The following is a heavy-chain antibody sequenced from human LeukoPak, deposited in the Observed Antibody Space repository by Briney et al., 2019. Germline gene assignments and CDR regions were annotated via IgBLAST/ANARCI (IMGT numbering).Heavy chain of an antibody. V-gene: IGHV3-7*01. CDR1: GFTFSDYY. J-gene: IGHJ4*02. CDR3: SGYSGYQSY. CDR2: IKQDGSEK. D-gene: IGHD5-12*01. Sequence: GGSLRLSCAASGFTFSDYYMSWIRQAPGKGLEWVANIKQDGSEKYYVDSVKGRFTISRDNAKNSLYLQMNSLRAEDTAVYYCSGYSGYQSYWGQGTLVTVSS.